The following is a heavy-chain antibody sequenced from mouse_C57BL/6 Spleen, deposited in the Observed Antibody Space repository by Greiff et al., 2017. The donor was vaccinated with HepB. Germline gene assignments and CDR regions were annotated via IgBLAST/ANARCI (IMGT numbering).Heavy chain of an antibody. J-gene: IGHJ3*01. CDR1: GYTFTSYW. V-gene: IGHV1-64*01. CDR3: ARRADEGLAY. CDR2: IHPNSGST. D-gene: IGHD3-1*01. Sequence: VQLQQSGAELVKPGASVKLSCKASGYTFTSYWMHWVKQRPGQGLEWIGMIHPNSGSTNYNEKFKSKATLTVDKSSSTAYMQLSSLTSEDSAVYYCARRADEGLAYWGQGTLVTVSA.